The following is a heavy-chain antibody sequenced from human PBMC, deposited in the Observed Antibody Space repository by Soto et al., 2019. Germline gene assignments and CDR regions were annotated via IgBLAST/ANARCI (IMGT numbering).Heavy chain of an antibody. CDR3: ARHSGRFGIAGAGVDS. J-gene: IGHJ5*01. V-gene: IGHV4-39*01. CDR1: GGSIRDSNYY. D-gene: IGHD6-19*01. CDR2: VYYSGTT. Sequence: QLKLQESGPGLVRPSETLSLTCTVSGGSIRDSNYYWGWIRQSPGKGLEWIGSVYYSGTTYYQPSIQSQVTISVYTSKNQFSLSLRSVTATDTAVYFWARHSGRFGIAGAGVDSWGQGTRVTVSS.